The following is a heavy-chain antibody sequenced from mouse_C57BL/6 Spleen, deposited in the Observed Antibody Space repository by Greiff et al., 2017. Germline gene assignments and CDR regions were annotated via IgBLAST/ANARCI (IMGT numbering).Heavy chain of an antibody. J-gene: IGHJ3*01. CDR2: IDPENGDT. Sequence: EVQLQQSGAELVRPGASVKLSCTASGFNIKDDYMHWVKQRPEQGLEWIGWIDPENGDTEYDSKFQGKATITADTSSNTAYLQLSSLTSEDTAVYYCTAGGKGAYWGQGTLVTVSA. CDR1: GFNIKDDY. V-gene: IGHV14-4*01. D-gene: IGHD1-1*02. CDR3: TAGGKGAY.